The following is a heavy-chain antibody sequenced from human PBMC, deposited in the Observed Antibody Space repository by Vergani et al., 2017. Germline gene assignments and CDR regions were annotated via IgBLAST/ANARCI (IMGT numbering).Heavy chain of an antibody. J-gene: IGHJ5*02. CDR2: IIPIFGTA. V-gene: IGHV1-69*01. CDR3: ARDDGFYYYDSSGRTFDP. D-gene: IGHD3-22*01. Sequence: QVQLVQSGAEVKKPGSSVKVSCKASGGTFSSYAISWVRQAPGQGLEWMGGIIPIFGTANYAQKFQGRVTITADESTSTAYMELSSLRSEDTAVYYCARDDGFYYYDSSGRTFDPWGQGTLVTVSS. CDR1: GGTFSSYA.